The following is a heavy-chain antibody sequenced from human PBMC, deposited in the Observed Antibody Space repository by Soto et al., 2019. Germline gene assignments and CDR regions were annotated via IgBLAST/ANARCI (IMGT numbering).Heavy chain of an antibody. J-gene: IGHJ2*01. CDR3: AREIMPLTNDWYFDL. D-gene: IGHD2-8*01. V-gene: IGHV4-30-4*01. CDR1: GGSISGGVHS. CDR2: IFDSGGT. Sequence: QVQLQESGPGLVKPSETLSLTCTVSGGSISGGVHSWSWIRQPPGKALEWIGHIFDSGGTYYNPTLKSRLTISVDTSKNQFSLRLSSVTAADTAVYYCAREIMPLTNDWYFDLWGRGTLVTVSS.